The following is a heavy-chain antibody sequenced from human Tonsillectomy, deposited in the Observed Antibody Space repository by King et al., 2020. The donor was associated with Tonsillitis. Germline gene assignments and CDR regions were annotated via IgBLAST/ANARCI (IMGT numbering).Heavy chain of an antibody. CDR3: AKDLEVVAVAATTGMDV. Sequence: VQLVESGGGVVQPGRSLRLSCAASGFTFSTYGMHWVRQAPGKGLEWVAVISYDGSKKYYADSVKGRFTISRDNSKNTLYLQMNSLRAKDTDVYHSAKDLEVVAVAATTGMDVWGQGTTVTVSS. CDR1: GFTFSTYG. CDR2: ISYDGSKK. J-gene: IGHJ6*02. V-gene: IGHV3-30*18. D-gene: IGHD2-15*01.